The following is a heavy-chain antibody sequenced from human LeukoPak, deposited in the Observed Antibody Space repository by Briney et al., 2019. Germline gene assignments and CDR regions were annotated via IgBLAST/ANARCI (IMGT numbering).Heavy chain of an antibody. D-gene: IGHD3-22*01. V-gene: IGHV4-59*01. CDR2: IYYSGST. CDR3: ARTSYYYDSSGYHYPYYFDY. Sequence: SETLSLTCTVSGGSISSYYWSWIRQPPGKGLEWIGYIYYSGSTNYNPSLKSRVTISVDPSKNQFSLKLSSVTAADTAVYYCARTSYYYDSSGYHYPYYFDYWGQGTLVTVSS. J-gene: IGHJ4*02. CDR1: GGSISSYY.